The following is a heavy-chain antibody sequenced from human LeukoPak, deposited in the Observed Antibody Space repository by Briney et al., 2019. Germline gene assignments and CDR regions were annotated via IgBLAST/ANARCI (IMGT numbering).Heavy chain of an antibody. CDR1: GIIFSNYG. V-gene: IGHV3-30*18. D-gene: IGHD3-22*01. CDR3: AKDLYDSRPWAIDY. CDR2: ISYDGSNK. J-gene: IGHJ4*02. Sequence: GGSLRLSCEASGIIFSNYGMHWVRQAPGKGLEWVAVISYDGSNKYYADSVKGRFTISRDNSKNTLYLQMNSLRAEDTAVYYCAKDLYDSRPWAIDYWGQGTLVTVSS.